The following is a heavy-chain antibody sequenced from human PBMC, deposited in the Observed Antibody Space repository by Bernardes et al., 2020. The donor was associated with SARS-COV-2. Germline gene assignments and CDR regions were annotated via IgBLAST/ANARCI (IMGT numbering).Heavy chain of an antibody. CDR3: ALPPTNYDRYGMDV. CDR2: INPNSGGT. D-gene: IGHD3-22*01. J-gene: IGHJ6*02. Sequence: ASVKVSCKASGYTFTGYYMHLVRQAPGQGLEWMGWINPNSGGTNYAQKFQGRVTMTRDTSISTAYMELSRLRSDDTAVYYCALPPTNYDRYGMDVWGQGTTVTVSS. V-gene: IGHV1-2*02. CDR1: GYTFTGYY.